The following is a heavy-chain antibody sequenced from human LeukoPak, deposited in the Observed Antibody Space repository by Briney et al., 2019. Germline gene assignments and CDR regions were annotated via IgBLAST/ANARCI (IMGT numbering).Heavy chain of an antibody. J-gene: IGHJ5*02. D-gene: IGHD3-22*01. Sequence: PGRSLRLSCAASGFTFSSYGMHWVRQAPGKGLEWVAVIWYDGSNKYYADSVKGRFTISRDNSKNTLYLQMNSLRAEDTAVYYCAREYDSSGYIFSSWGQGTLVTVSS. V-gene: IGHV3-33*01. CDR3: AREYDSSGYIFSS. CDR1: GFTFSSYG. CDR2: IWYDGSNK.